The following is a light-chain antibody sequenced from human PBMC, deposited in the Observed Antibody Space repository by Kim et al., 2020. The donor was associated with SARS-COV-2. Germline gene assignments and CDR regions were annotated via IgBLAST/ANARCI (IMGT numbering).Light chain of an antibody. CDR2: GRK. Sequence: SSELTQDPAVSVALGQTVRIRCQGASVINYFVAWYQQKPGQAPVLVMYGRKNRASGIANRFSGSRSGDTASLIITGAQAEDEADYYCNSRDRSGHHGVFG. J-gene: IGLJ3*02. CDR3: NSRDRSGHHGV. V-gene: IGLV3-19*01. CDR1: SVINYF.